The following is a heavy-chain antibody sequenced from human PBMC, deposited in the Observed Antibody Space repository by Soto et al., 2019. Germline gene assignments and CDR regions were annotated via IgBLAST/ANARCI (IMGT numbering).Heavy chain of an antibody. J-gene: IGHJ6*02. D-gene: IGHD6-13*01. V-gene: IGHV3-21*01. CDR1: GFTFSSYS. CDR3: ARDGSSSSWPYYYYYYGMDV. Sequence: GGSLILSCAASGFTFSSYSMNWVRQAPGKGLEWVSSISSSSSYIYYADSVKGRFTISRDNAKNSLYLQMNSLRAEDTAVYYFARDGSSSSWPYYYYYYGMDVWGQGTTVTVSS. CDR2: ISSSSSYI.